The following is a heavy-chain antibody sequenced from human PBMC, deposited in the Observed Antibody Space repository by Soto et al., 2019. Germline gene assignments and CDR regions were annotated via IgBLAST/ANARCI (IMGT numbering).Heavy chain of an antibody. D-gene: IGHD1-26*01. CDR3: ARDQGGQSGNFIFDH. CDR1: GFTFGNYW. Sequence: EVQLVESGGGLVQPGGSLRLSCATSGFTFGNYWMYWVRQAPGKGLVWVSRIHSDGKITTYADSVKGRFTISRDIAKNTLYLQMNSLRADDTAVYYCARDQGGQSGNFIFDHWGQGALVTVSS. V-gene: IGHV3-74*01. CDR2: IHSDGKIT. J-gene: IGHJ4*02.